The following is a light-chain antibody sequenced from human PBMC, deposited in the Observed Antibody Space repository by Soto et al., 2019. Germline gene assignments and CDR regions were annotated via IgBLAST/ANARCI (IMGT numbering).Light chain of an antibody. CDR3: QTWGTDIYVV. CDR1: SGHTSYA. Sequence: QSVLTQSPSASASLGASVKLTCTLSSGHTSYAIAWHQQQPQKGPRYLMKLNSDGSHSRGDGLPDRFSGSSSGAERYLTISSLQSEDEGDYYCQTWGTDIYVVFGGGTKLTVL. V-gene: IGLV4-69*01. CDR2: LNSDGSH. J-gene: IGLJ2*01.